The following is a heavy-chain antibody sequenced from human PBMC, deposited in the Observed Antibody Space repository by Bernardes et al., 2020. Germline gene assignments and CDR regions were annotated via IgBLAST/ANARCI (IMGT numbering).Heavy chain of an antibody. J-gene: IGHJ6*03. CDR1: GYTFTSYD. CDR2: MNPTSGNT. D-gene: IGHD3-10*01. Sequence: ASVKVSCKASGYTFTSYDINWVRQATGQGLEWMGWMNPTSGNTGYAQKFQGRVTMTRNTSISTAYMELSSLRSDDTAVYYCARVGSGIVGVGDYYYYYMDVGSEGTSVTVSS. CDR3: ARVGSGIVGVGDYYYYYMDV. V-gene: IGHV1-8*01.